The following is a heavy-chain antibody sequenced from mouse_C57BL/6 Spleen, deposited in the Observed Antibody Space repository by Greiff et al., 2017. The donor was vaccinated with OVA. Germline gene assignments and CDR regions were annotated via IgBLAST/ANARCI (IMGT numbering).Heavy chain of an antibody. Sequence: EVQLQQSGPGMVKPSQSLSLTCTVTGYSITSGYDWHWIRHFPGNKLEWMGYISYSGSTNYNPSLKSRISITHDTSKNHFFLKLNSVTTEDTATYYCARGWLLRYFDYWGQGTTLTVSS. D-gene: IGHD2-3*01. J-gene: IGHJ2*01. CDR2: ISYSGST. CDR1: GYSITSGYD. V-gene: IGHV3-1*01. CDR3: ARGWLLRYFDY.